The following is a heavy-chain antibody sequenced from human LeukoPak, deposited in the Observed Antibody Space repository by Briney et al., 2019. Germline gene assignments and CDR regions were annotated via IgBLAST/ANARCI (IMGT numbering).Heavy chain of an antibody. CDR2: ISSSTSYI. D-gene: IGHD4-17*01. Sequence: GGSLRLSCAASGFTFSSYSMNWVRQAPGKGLEWVSSISSSTSYIFYADSVKGRFTVSRDNAKNSLYLQMNSLRAEDTAVYYCARDTVTMDYWGQGTLVTVSS. CDR3: ARDTVTMDY. CDR1: GFTFSSYS. V-gene: IGHV3-21*04. J-gene: IGHJ4*02.